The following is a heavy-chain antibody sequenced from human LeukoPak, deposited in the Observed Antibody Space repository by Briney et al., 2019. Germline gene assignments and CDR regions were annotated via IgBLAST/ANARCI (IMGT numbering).Heavy chain of an antibody. V-gene: IGHV3-53*01. CDR2: MYSRGDT. D-gene: IGHD6-13*01. J-gene: IGHJ5*02. CDR3: ARDAPQVPAAGVLAS. CDR1: GFTVSDNY. Sequence: PGGSLRLSCAASGFTVSDNYMSWVRQAPGKGLEWVSVMYSRGDTYYASSVKGRFTFSRDISKNTLYLQMNGLRVEDTAMYYCARDAPQVPAAGVLASWGQGTLVIVSS.